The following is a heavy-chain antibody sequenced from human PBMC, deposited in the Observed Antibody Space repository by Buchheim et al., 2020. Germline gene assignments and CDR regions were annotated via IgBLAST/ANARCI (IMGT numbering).Heavy chain of an antibody. CDR2: IIPIFGTA. CDR3: ARASPPSGYDFWSGYFFYYGMDV. D-gene: IGHD3-3*01. J-gene: IGHJ6*02. V-gene: IGHV1-69*06. CDR1: GGTFSSYA. Sequence: QVQLVQSGAEVKKPGSSVKVSCKASGGTFSSYAISWVRQAPGQGLEWMGGIIPIFGTANYAQKFQGRVTLTADKSTSTAYMELSSLGSEDTAVYYCARASPPSGYDFWSGYFFYYGMDVWGQGTT.